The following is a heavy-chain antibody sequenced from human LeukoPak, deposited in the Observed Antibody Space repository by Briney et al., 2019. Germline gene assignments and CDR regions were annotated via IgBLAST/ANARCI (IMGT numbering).Heavy chain of an antibody. Sequence: GSLRLSCAASGFPFRSYDMHWVRPGTGKGLEWVSTIGTAGDTYYPGSVKGRYTISRENAKNSLYLQMNSLRAGDTAVYYCARGPSYSREIDYWGQGTLVTVSS. D-gene: IGHD6-13*01. V-gene: IGHV3-13*04. CDR3: ARGPSYSREIDY. J-gene: IGHJ4*02. CDR1: GFPFRSYD. CDR2: IGTAGDT.